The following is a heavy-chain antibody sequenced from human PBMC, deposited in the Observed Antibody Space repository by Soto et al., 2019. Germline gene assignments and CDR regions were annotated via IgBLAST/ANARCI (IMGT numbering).Heavy chain of an antibody. CDR3: TRENYYSGWFDY. Sequence: PSETLSLTCIASGGSVNNYYWSWIRQPPGKGLEWIGWIHHSGSTDYNPSLKSRVTFSIDTSRTQFSLRLSSATAADTAVYYCTRENYYSGWFDYWGHGTLVT. V-gene: IGHV4-59*02. J-gene: IGHJ5*01. CDR2: IHHSGST. CDR1: GGSVNNYY. D-gene: IGHD3-10*01.